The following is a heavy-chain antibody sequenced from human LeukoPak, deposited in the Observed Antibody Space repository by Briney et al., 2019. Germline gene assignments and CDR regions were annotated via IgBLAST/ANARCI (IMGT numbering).Heavy chain of an antibody. J-gene: IGHJ4*02. CDR3: ARGGIVGSGYYYFDY. CDR2: ISSSRSYI. CDR1: GFTFSSYT. Sequence: GGSLRLSCAASGFTFSSYTMNWVRQAPGKGLGWVSSISSSRSYIYYADSVKGRFTISRDNAKNSLYLQMNSLRAEDTAVYYCARGGIVGSGYYYFDYWGQGTLVTVSS. D-gene: IGHD3-22*01. V-gene: IGHV3-21*01.